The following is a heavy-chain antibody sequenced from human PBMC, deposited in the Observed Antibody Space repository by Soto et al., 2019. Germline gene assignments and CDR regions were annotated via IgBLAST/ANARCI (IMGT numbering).Heavy chain of an antibody. V-gene: IGHV1-8*01. D-gene: IGHD2-8*01. Sequence: QVQLVQSGAEVMKPGASVKVSCKASGYTFTSYDINWVRQATGQGLEWMGWMNPNSGNTGYAQKFQGRVTMTRNTSISTAYMELSSLRSEDTAVYYCARGVRGYCTNGVCSYNWFDPWGQGTLVTVSS. CDR1: GYTFTSYD. J-gene: IGHJ5*02. CDR3: ARGVRGYCTNGVCSYNWFDP. CDR2: MNPNSGNT.